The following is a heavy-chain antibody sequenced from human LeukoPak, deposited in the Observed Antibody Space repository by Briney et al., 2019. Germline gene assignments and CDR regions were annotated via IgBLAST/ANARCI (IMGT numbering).Heavy chain of an antibody. CDR1: GFTFSDHY. J-gene: IGHJ6*03. CDR2: ISGSGGST. Sequence: GGSLRLSCAASGFTFSDHYMDWVRQAPGKGLEWVSAISGSGGSTYYADSVKGRFTISRDNAKNSLYLQMNSLRAEDTAVYYCAKDGAAASYYYYYMDVWGKGTTVTVSS. CDR3: AKDGAAASYYYYYMDV. D-gene: IGHD6-13*01. V-gene: IGHV3-23*01.